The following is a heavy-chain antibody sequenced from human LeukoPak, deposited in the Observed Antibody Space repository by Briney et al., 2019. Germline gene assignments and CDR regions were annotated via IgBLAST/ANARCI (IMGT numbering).Heavy chain of an antibody. J-gene: IGHJ4*02. CDR2: IGSGGDT. CDR3: AKYFYSVDDFRPGRRYFDF. D-gene: IGHD3/OR15-3a*01. CDR1: GFTISNYA. Sequence: PGGSLRLSCAASGFTISNYAMTWVRLAPGKGLEWVSSIGSGGDTYYVDSVKGRFAISRDNSKNTLYLQMNSLRDEDTAMYFCAKYFYSVDDFRPGRRYFDFWGQGTLVTVSS. V-gene: IGHV3-23*01.